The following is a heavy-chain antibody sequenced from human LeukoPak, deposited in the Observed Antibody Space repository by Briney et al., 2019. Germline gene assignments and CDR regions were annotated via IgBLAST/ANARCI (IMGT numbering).Heavy chain of an antibody. CDR1: GGTFSSYA. J-gene: IGHJ4*02. V-gene: IGHV1-69*01. Sequence: GSSVKVSCKASGGTFSSYAISWVRQAPGQGLEWMGGIIPIFGTANYAQKFQGRVTITADESTSTAYMELSSLRSEDTAVYYCARDLRCSSTSCYTAGNGYWGQGTLVTVSS. CDR3: ARDLRCSSTSCYTAGNGY. CDR2: IIPIFGTA. D-gene: IGHD2-2*02.